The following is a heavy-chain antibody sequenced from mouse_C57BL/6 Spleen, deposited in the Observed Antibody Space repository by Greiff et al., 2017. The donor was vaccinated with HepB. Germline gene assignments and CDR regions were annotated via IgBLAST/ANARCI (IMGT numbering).Heavy chain of an antibody. Sequence: QVQLQQSGAELARPGASVKLSCKASGYTFTSYGISWVKQRTGQGLEWIGEIYPRSGNTYYNEKFKGKATLTADKSSSTAYMELRSLTSEDSAVYFCARGGYGATRRGFDYWGQGTTLTVSS. CDR1: GYTFTSYG. D-gene: IGHD1-1*02. V-gene: IGHV1-81*01. J-gene: IGHJ2*01. CDR3: ARGGYGATRRGFDY. CDR2: IYPRSGNT.